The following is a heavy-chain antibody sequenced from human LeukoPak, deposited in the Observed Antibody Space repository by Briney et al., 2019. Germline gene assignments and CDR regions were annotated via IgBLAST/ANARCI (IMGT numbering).Heavy chain of an antibody. CDR1: GFTFSSYD. Sequence: GGSLRLSCAASGFTFSSYDMSWVRQASGRGLEWVSAMCGSGDSTYYADSVKGRFTISRDNSKNTLYLQMNSLRADDTAVYYCAKDDYGGNPGAFDIWGQGTMVTVSS. CDR2: MCGSGDST. D-gene: IGHD4-23*01. V-gene: IGHV3-23*01. CDR3: AKDDYGGNPGAFDI. J-gene: IGHJ3*02.